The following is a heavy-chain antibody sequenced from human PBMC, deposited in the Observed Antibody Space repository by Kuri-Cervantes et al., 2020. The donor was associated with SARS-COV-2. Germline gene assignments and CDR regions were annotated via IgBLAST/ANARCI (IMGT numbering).Heavy chain of an antibody. CDR1: GLTRSRHG. D-gene: IGHD3-22*01. J-gene: IGHJ3*01. V-gene: IGHV3-21*05. CDR2: ISSRGGDV. CDR3: ARGQYWFASGTYQAMDDAFDV. Sequence: GESLKISCAASGLTRSRHGMHWVRQAPGKGLEWVSYISSRGGDVKDYAHSVKGRFTISRDNTRGSVYLQMDSLRAEDTAVYYCARGQYWFASGTYQAMDDAFDVWGRGTLVTVSS.